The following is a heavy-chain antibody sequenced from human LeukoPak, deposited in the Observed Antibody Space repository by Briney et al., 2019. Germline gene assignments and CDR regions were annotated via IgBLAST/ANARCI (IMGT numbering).Heavy chain of an antibody. V-gene: IGHV4-34*01. CDR2: INHGGVS. CDR1: DGSFSDYY. CDR3: ARGPMITFGRVIGNFDY. Sequence: PSETLSLTCAVYDGSFSDYYWSWIRQPPGKGLEWIGEINHGGVSNYNPSLKSRVTISVVTSKNLFSLKLSSVTAADTAVYYCARGPMITFGRVIGNFDYWGQGTLVTVFS. D-gene: IGHD3-16*02. J-gene: IGHJ4*02.